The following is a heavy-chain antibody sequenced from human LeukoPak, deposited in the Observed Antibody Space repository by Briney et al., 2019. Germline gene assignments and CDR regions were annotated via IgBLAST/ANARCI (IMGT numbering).Heavy chain of an antibody. V-gene: IGHV4-61*02. D-gene: IGHD2-2*01. J-gene: IGHJ5*02. CDR3: ARGSDYCSSTSCYLGWFDP. CDR1: GGSISSGSYY. Sequence: SETLSLTCTVSGGSISSGSYYWSWIRQPAGKGLEWIGRIYTSGSTNYNPSLKSRVTISVDTSKNQFSLKLSSVTAADTAVYYCARGSDYCSSTSCYLGWFDPWGQGTLVTVSS. CDR2: IYTSGST.